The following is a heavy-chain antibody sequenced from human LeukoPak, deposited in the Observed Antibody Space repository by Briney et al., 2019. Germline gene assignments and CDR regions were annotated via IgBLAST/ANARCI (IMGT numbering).Heavy chain of an antibody. Sequence: GGSLRLSSAASGFTFSSYSMNWVRQAPGKGLEWVSSISSSISYIYYADSVKGRFTISRDNAKNSLYLQMNSLRAEDTAVYYCAREFRFGDTTTNNWDQGTLVTVSS. CDR1: GFTFSSYS. V-gene: IGHV3-21*01. CDR3: AREFRFGDTTTNN. J-gene: IGHJ4*02. CDR2: ISSSISYI. D-gene: IGHD3-10*01.